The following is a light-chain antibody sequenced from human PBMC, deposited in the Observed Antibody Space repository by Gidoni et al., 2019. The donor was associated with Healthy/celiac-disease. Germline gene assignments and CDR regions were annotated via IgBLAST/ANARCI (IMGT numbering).Light chain of an antibody. Sequence: EMVLTQSPGTLSLSPGERATLSCRASQSVSSSYLDWYQQKPGQAPRLLIYGASSRATGIPDRFSGSGSGTDFTLTISRLEPEDFAVYYCQQYGSSPRYTFGQGTKLEIK. CDR1: QSVSSSY. CDR2: GAS. V-gene: IGKV3-20*01. J-gene: IGKJ2*01. CDR3: QQYGSSPRYT.